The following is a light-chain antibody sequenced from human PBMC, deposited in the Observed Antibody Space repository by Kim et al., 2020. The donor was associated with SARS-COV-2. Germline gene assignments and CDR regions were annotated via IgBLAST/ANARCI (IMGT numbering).Light chain of an antibody. CDR2: DVS. J-gene: IGLJ3*02. CDR1: SSDVGGYNY. Sequence: SALTQPASVSGSPGQSITISCTGTSSDVGGYNYVSWYQQHPGKAPKLMIYDVSNRPSGVSNRFSGSKSDNTATLTISVLQAEDEADYYCSSYTSSSTLGFGGGTQLTVL. CDR3: SSYTSSSTLG. V-gene: IGLV2-14*03.